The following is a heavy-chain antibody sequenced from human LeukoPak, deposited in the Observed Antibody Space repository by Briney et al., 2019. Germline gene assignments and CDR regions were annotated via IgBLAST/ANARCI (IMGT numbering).Heavy chain of an antibody. Sequence: PGGSLRLSCAASGFTFSSYAMSWVRQAPGKGLEWVSSISGSGDNTYYADSVKDRFSISRDNSKTTVSLQMNSPRAEDTAVYYCAKGRGTAVTSAANYWGQGTLVTVSS. V-gene: IGHV3-23*01. CDR2: ISGSGDNT. J-gene: IGHJ4*02. CDR3: AKGRGTAVTSAANY. D-gene: IGHD4-17*01. CDR1: GFTFSSYA.